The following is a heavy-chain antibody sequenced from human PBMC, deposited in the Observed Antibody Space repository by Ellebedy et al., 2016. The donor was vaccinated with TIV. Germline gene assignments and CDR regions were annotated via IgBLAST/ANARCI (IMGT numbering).Heavy chain of an antibody. V-gene: IGHV3-33*01. D-gene: IGHD3-10*01. CDR2: IWFDGSNI. Sequence: GGSLRLXCQASGFTFNRHRMHWVRQAPGRGLEWVAIIWFDGSNINYADSVKGRFTISRDDSKNTLYLQMNSLRAEDTAVYYCAREWSGGNFDLWGQGAQVTVSS. J-gene: IGHJ4*02. CDR3: AREWSGGNFDL. CDR1: GFTFNRHR.